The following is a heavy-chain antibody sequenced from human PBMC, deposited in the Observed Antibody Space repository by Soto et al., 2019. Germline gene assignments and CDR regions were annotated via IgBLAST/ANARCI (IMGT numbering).Heavy chain of an antibody. J-gene: IGHJ3*02. CDR2: VKSKTSGGHT. Sequence: GGSLRLSCAASGLIFRDAWMIWVRQAPEKGLEWVGRVKSKTSGGHTDYAAPVKGRFTISRDDSQATLYLQMSSLKMDDTAVYYSTTGYRDSSSSYHCDDAFDIWGQGTTLTVSS. CDR1: GLIFRDAW. CDR3: TTGYRDSSSSYHCDDAFDI. V-gene: IGHV3-15*01. D-gene: IGHD3-22*01.